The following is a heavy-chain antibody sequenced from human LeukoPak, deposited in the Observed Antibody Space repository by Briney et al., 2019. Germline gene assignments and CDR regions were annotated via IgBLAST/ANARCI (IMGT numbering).Heavy chain of an antibody. CDR3: ARSRYSNSRDAFDI. D-gene: IGHD6-13*01. V-gene: IGHV5-51*01. CDR2: IHPGDSDT. Sequence: GESLKISCKGSGYTFTSHWIGWVRQMPGKGLEWMGIIHPGDSDTRYSPSFQGQVTISADKSISTAYLQWSSLKASDTAMYYCARSRYSNSRDAFDIWGQGTMVTVSS. CDR1: GYTFTSHW. J-gene: IGHJ3*02.